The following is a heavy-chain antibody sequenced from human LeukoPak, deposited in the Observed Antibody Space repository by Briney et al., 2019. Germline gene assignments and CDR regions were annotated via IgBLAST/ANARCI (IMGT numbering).Heavy chain of an antibody. D-gene: IGHD6-19*01. J-gene: IGHJ5*02. V-gene: IGHV7-4-1*02. Sequence: ASVKVSCKASGYTFTSYGISWVRQAPGQGLEWMGWINTNTGNPTYAQGFTGRFVFSLDTSVSTAYLQISSLKAEDTAVYYCAREIAVAGHLGDPWGQGTLVTVSS. CDR2: INTNTGNP. CDR3: AREIAVAGHLGDP. CDR1: GYTFTSYG.